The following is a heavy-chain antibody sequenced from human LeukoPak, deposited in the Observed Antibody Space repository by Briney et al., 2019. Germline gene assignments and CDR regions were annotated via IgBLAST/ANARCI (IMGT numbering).Heavy chain of an antibody. J-gene: IGHJ3*02. CDR2: IYPGDSDT. Sequence: GESLKISCKGSGYSFTSYWLGWVRQMPGKGLEWMGIIYPGDSDTRYRPSFQGQVTISADKSISTAYLQWSSLKASDTAMYYCPRHSRMVGAYCGGDCYSLYAFDIWGQATMVTVSS. D-gene: IGHD2-21*02. V-gene: IGHV5-51*01. CDR3: PRHSRMVGAYCGGDCYSLYAFDI. CDR1: GYSFTSYW.